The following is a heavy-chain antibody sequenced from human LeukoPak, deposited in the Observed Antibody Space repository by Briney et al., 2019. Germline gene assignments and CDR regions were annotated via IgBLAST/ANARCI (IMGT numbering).Heavy chain of an antibody. Sequence: PGGSLRLSCAASGFTFSSYAMHWVRQAPGKGLEWVAVISYDGSNEYYADSVKGRFTISRDNSKNTLYLQMNSLRAEDTAVYYCARDPSIRLTTSPDYWGQGTLVTVSS. CDR1: GFTFSSYA. CDR3: ARDPSIRLTTSPDY. V-gene: IGHV3-30-3*01. D-gene: IGHD4-11*01. J-gene: IGHJ4*02. CDR2: ISYDGSNE.